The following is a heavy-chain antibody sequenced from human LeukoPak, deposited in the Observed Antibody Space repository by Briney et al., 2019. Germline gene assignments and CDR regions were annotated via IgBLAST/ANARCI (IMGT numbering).Heavy chain of an antibody. D-gene: IGHD4-17*01. V-gene: IGHV3-23*01. CDR1: GFTFSSYA. CDR2: INHIGDTT. J-gene: IGHJ5*02. Sequence: GGSLRLSCAASGFTFSSYAMNWVRQAPGEGPEWVSDINHIGDTTYYADSVKGRFTISRDNSKNTVYLQMNSLRAEDTAVYYCAKGFGDSRWFDPWGQGTLVTVSS. CDR3: AKGFGDSRWFDP.